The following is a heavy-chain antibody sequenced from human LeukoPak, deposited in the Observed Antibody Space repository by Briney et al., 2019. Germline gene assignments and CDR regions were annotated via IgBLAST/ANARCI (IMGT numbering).Heavy chain of an antibody. CDR3: APLERITMARGVLDPSPRNYDY. D-gene: IGHD3-10*01. Sequence: PGGSLRLSCAASGFTFSSYGMHWVRQAPGKGLEGVAFIRYDGSNKYYADSVKGRFTISRDNSKNTLYLQMNSLRAEDTAVYYCAPLERITMARGVLDPSPRNYDYWGQGTLVSVFS. V-gene: IGHV3-30*02. CDR1: GFTFSSYG. J-gene: IGHJ4*02. CDR2: IRYDGSNK.